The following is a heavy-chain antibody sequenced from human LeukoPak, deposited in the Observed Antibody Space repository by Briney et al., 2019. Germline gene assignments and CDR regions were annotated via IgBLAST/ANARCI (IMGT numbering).Heavy chain of an antibody. CDR1: GFTFSSYW. V-gene: IGHV3-7*01. Sequence: GGSLRLSCAASGFTFSSYWMSWVRQVSGMGLEWVANIKQDGSEKYYLDSVRGRFTISRDNAKKSLYLQMNSLRAEDMAVYYCASQGPSFDYWGQGTLVTVSS. J-gene: IGHJ4*02. CDR3: ASQGPSFDY. CDR2: IKQDGSEK.